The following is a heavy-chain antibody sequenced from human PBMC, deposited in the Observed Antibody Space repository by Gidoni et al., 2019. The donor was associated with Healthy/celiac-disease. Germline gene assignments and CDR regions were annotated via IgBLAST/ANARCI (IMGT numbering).Heavy chain of an antibody. J-gene: IGHJ4*02. Sequence: QLQLQESGPGLVKPSETLSLTCTVSGGSISSSSYYWGWIRQPPGKGLEWIGSIYYSGRTYYNPSLKGRVTISVDTSKNQFSLKLSSVTAADTAVYYCARHFLTATYGDFDYWGQGTLVTVSS. CDR3: ARHFLTATYGDFDY. CDR1: GGSISSSSYY. D-gene: IGHD4-17*01. CDR2: IYYSGRT. V-gene: IGHV4-39*01.